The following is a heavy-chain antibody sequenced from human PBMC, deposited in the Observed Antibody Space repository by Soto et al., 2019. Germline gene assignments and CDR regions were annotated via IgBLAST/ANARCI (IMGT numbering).Heavy chain of an antibody. J-gene: IGHJ4*02. CDR1: GYTFTSYY. CDR2: THPGHSET. CDR3: ARHSSPSVRAPMKY. D-gene: IGHD2-2*01. V-gene: IGHV5-51*01. Sequence: GESMKISCTGSGYTFTSYYIGWVRQMPGRGLEWMGITHPGHSETKYSPSFEGHVTISADRSTRTAYLHWSSLKASDAATYYCARHSSPSVRAPMKYWGQGTLVTVSS.